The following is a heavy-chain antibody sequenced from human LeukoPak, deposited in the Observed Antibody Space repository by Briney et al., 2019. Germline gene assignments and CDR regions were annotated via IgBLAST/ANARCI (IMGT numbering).Heavy chain of an antibody. Sequence: GASVNVSCKASGYTFTSYAMHWVRQAPGQRLEWMGWINAGNGNTKYSQKFQGRVTITRDTSASTAYMELSSLRSEDTAVYYCASGLIRYFDWILPNDYWGQGTLVTVSS. J-gene: IGHJ4*02. CDR2: INAGNGNT. CDR3: ASGLIRYFDWILPNDY. V-gene: IGHV1-3*01. D-gene: IGHD3-9*01. CDR1: GYTFTSYA.